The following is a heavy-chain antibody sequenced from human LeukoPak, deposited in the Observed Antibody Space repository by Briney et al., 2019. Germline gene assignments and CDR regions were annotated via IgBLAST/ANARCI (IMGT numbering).Heavy chain of an antibody. CDR2: IYYSGST. Sequence: SETLSLTCTVSGGSISSGGYYWSWIRQHPGKGLEWIGYIYYSGSTNYNPSLKSRVTISVDTSKNQFSLKLSSVTAADTAVYYCARGGRGDYNGPLFDYYYYYGMDVWGQGTTVTVSS. J-gene: IGHJ6*02. V-gene: IGHV4-61*08. CDR1: GGSISSGGYY. D-gene: IGHD5-24*01. CDR3: ARGGRGDYNGPLFDYYYYYGMDV.